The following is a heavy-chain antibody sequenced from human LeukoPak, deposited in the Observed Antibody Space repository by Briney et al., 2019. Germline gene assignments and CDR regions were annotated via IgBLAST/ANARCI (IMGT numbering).Heavy chain of an antibody. CDR2: IYYSGST. V-gene: IGHV4-39*01. J-gene: IGHJ4*02. CDR3: ARHPFTFGGVIVPDPLDY. Sequence: SETLSLTCIVSGGSISSSNYYWGWIRQPPGKGLEWIGSIYYSGSTYYNPSLKSRVTISVDTSKNQFSLKLSSVTAADTAVYYCARHPFTFGGVIVPDPLDYWGQGTLVTVSS. D-gene: IGHD3-16*02. CDR1: GGSISSSNYY.